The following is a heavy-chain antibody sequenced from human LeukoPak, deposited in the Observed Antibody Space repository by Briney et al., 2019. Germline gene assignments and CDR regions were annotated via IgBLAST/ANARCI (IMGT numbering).Heavy chain of an antibody. CDR3: ARGQRITIFGVVYFDY. Sequence: GASVKVSCKTSGYAFTGYYIHWVRQAPGQGLEWMGRINPNNGGTNNAQTFRGRVTMTRDTSSSTAYLELARLRSRDTAIYSCARGQRITIFGVVYFDYWGQGTLVTVPS. CDR1: GYAFTGYY. V-gene: IGHV1-2*06. D-gene: IGHD3-3*01. CDR2: INPNNGGT. J-gene: IGHJ4*01.